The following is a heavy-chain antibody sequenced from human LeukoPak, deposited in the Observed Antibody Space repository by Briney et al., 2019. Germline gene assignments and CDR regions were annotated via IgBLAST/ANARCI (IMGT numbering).Heavy chain of an antibody. V-gene: IGHV3-23*01. CDR1: GFTFSNYL. CDR3: ARASDILTPSYFDY. D-gene: IGHD3-9*01. CDR2: ISGSGSST. Sequence: PGGSLSLSCTASGFTFSNYLMSWVRQAPGKGLEWVSGISGSGSSTYYVASVKGRFIISRDNSKNTLYLHMRAEDTAVYYCARASDILTPSYFDYWGQGTLVTVSS. J-gene: IGHJ4*02.